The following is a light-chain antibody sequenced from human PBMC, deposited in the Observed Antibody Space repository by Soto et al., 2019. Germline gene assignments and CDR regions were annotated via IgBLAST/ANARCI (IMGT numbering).Light chain of an antibody. Sequence: EIVLTQSPGTLSLSPGERATLSCRASQSVSSTYLIWYQQKPGQAPRPLIYGASSWATGVPDRVNGGGSGTDFTLTISRLEPEDLAVDYCQHFVNSLTWTFGEGTKGDIK. V-gene: IGKV3-20*01. CDR2: GAS. CDR3: QHFVNSLTWT. J-gene: IGKJ1*01. CDR1: QSVSSTY.